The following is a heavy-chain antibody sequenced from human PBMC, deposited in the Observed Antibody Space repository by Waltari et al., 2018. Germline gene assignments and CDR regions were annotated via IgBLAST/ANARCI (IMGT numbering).Heavy chain of an antibody. V-gene: IGHV3-13*01. J-gene: IGHJ4*02. CDR1: GFTFSSYD. Sequence: EVQLVESGGGLVQPGWSLRLSCAASGFTFSSYDMHWVRQATGKGLEWVSAIGTAGDTYYPGSVKGRFTISRENAKNSLYLQMNSLRAGDTAVYYCARGLIGRDLDYWGQGTLVTVSS. CDR2: IGTAGDT. D-gene: IGHD1-1*01. CDR3: ARGLIGRDLDY.